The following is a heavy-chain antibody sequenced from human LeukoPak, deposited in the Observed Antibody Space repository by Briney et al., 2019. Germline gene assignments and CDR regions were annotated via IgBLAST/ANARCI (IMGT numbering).Heavy chain of an antibody. D-gene: IGHD3-22*01. CDR1: GGSISSGDYY. Sequence: SETLSLTCTVSGGSISSGDYYWSWIRQHPGKGLEWIGCIYYSGNTNYNPSLKSRVTISVDTSKNQSSLKLSSVTTADTAVYYCARVPYYYDSSGRYYYYYMDVWGKGTTVTVSS. CDR2: IYYSGNT. V-gene: IGHV4-31*03. CDR3: ARVPYYYDSSGRYYYYYMDV. J-gene: IGHJ6*03.